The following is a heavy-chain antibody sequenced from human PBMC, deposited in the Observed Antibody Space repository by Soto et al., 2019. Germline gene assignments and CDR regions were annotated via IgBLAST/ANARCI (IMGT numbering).Heavy chain of an antibody. J-gene: IGHJ5*02. V-gene: IGHV3-48*02. CDR1: GPNFIVHA. D-gene: IGHD6-6*01. Sequence: GGSLRLSRGASGPNFIVHAGRWVPQAPGKGLEWVSYISSSSSTIYYADSVKGRFTISRDNAKNSLYLQMNSLRDEDTAVYYCAPPYSSSSTRNWFDPWGQGTLVTVSS. CDR3: APPYSSSSTRNWFDP. CDR2: ISSSSSTI.